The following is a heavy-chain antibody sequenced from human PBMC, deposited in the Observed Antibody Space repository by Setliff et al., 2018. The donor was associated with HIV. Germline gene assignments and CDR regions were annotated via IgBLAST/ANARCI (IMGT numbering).Heavy chain of an antibody. CDR2: INGGNGNT. CDR1: GYPFTSYT. V-gene: IGHV1-3*01. J-gene: IGHJ4*02. CDR3: ARGGGGLSGSYSAFDY. Sequence: ASVKVSCKASGYPFTSYTMHWVRQAPGQRLEWMGWINGGNGNTKYSQKFQGRVTITRDTSASTAYMELRSLRSEDTAVYYCARGGGGLSGSYSAFDYWGQGTLVTVSS. D-gene: IGHD1-26*01.